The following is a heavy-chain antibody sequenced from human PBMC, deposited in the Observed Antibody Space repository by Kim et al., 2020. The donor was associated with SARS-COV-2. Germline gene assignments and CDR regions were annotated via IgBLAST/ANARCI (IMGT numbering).Heavy chain of an antibody. J-gene: IGHJ4*02. Sequence: KGRLTISRDNAKNTQYLQMNSLRGEDTAVYYCARDGAVLWFGELGHFDYWGQGTLVTVSS. CDR3: ARDGAVLWFGELGHFDY. V-gene: IGHV3-74*01. D-gene: IGHD3-10*01.